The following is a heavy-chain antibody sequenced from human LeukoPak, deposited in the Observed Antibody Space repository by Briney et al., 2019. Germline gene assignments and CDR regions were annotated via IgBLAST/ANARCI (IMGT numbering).Heavy chain of an antibody. CDR1: GFTFSNYW. CDR2: IKTDGSEE. CDR3: ATYSSLNRREFQY. V-gene: IGHV3-7*01. J-gene: IGHJ1*01. D-gene: IGHD3-22*01. Sequence: GGSLRLSCEGSGFTFSNYWMGWVRQAPGKGLQWVANIKTDGSEEYYVVSVKGRFTISRDNAKNSLYLQMNSLRAEDTAVYYCATYSSLNRREFQYWGQGTLLTVSS.